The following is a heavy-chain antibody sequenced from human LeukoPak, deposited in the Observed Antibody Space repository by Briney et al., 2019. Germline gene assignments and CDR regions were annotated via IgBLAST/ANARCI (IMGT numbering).Heavy chain of an antibody. CDR1: GGSISSGGYY. CDR2: IYHSGST. Sequence: SETLSLTCTVSGGSISSGGYYWSWIRQSPGKGLEWIGYIYHSGSTYYNPSLKSRVTISVDRSKNQFSLKLSSVTAADTAVYYCARVCGYSYGFDYWGQGTLVTVSS. V-gene: IGHV4-30-2*06. CDR3: ARVCGYSYGFDY. J-gene: IGHJ4*02. D-gene: IGHD5-18*01.